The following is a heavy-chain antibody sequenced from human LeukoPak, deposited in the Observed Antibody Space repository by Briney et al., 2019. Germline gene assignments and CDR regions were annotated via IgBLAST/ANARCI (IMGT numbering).Heavy chain of an antibody. CDR3: AKARTIFNWFDP. CDR2: ISGSGGST. CDR1: GFTFSSYA. D-gene: IGHD3-3*01. Sequence: AGGSLRLSCAASGFTFSSYAMSWVRQAPGKGLEWVSAISGSGGSTYYADSVKGRSTISRDNSKNTLYLQMNSLRAEDTAVYYCAKARTIFNWFDPWGQGTLVTVSS. V-gene: IGHV3-23*01. J-gene: IGHJ5*02.